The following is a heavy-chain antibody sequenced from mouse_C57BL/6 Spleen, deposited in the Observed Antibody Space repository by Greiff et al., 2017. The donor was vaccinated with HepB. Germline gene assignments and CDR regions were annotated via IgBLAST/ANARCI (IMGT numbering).Heavy chain of an antibody. CDR1: GFTFSSYA. CDR2: ISDGGSYT. CDR3: ARDGSNYEYYFDY. J-gene: IGHJ2*01. D-gene: IGHD2-5*01. V-gene: IGHV5-4*01. Sequence: EVKVEESGGGLVKPGGSLKLSCAASGFTFSSYAMSWVRQTPEKRLEWVATISDGGSYTYYPDNVKGRFTISRDNAKNNLYLQMSHLKSEDTAMYYCARDGSNYEYYFDYWGQGTTLTVSS.